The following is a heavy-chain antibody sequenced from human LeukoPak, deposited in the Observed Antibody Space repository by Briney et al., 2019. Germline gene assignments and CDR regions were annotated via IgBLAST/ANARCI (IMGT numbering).Heavy chain of an antibody. J-gene: IGHJ4*02. V-gene: IGHV3-23*01. CDR1: GFTFSSYG. D-gene: IGHD6-19*01. CDR3: ARPRAVAGFFDY. Sequence: PGGSLRLSCAASGFTFSSYGMSWVRQAPGKGLEWVSAISGSGGSTYYADSVKGRFTISRDNSKNTLYLQMNSLRAEDTAVYYCARPRAVAGFFDYWGQGTLVTVSS. CDR2: ISGSGGST.